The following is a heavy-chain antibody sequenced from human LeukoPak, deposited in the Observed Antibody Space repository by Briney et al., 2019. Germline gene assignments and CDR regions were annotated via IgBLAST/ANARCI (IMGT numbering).Heavy chain of an antibody. Sequence: GESLKISCKGSGYSFTSYWIGWVRQMPGKGLEWMGIIYPGDSDTRYSPSFQGQVTISADKSISTAYLQWSSLKASDTAMYYCARGDYGSGSYYPTFDYWGQGTLVTVSS. V-gene: IGHV5-51*01. D-gene: IGHD3-10*01. CDR3: ARGDYGSGSYYPTFDY. CDR1: GYSFTSYW. CDR2: IYPGDSDT. J-gene: IGHJ4*02.